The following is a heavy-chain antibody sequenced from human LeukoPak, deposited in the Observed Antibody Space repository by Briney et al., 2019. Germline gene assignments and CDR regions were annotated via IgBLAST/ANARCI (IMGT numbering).Heavy chain of an antibody. CDR1: GGSISSSSYY. CDR2: IYHSGST. Sequence: SETLSLTCTVSGGSISSSSYYWGWIRQPPGKGLEWIGYIYHSGSTYYNPSLKSRVTISVDRSKNQFSLKLSSVTAADTAVYYCARRHPGRGYYDSSGYPAYFDYWGQGTLVTVSS. CDR3: ARRHPGRGYYDSSGYPAYFDY. J-gene: IGHJ4*02. V-gene: IGHV4-30-2*01. D-gene: IGHD3-22*01.